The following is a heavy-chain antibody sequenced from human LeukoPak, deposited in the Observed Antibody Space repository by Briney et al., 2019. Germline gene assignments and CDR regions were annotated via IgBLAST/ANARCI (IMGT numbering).Heavy chain of an antibody. D-gene: IGHD5-24*01. CDR1: GFTFSSYA. J-gene: IGHJ4*02. CDR2: LSGSGGDT. V-gene: IGHV3-23*01. CDR3: AVQRGGDGYNTFDY. Sequence: GGSLRLSCAASGFTFSSYAMSWVRQAPGKGLERVSALSGSGGDTYYADSVKGRFTISRDNSKNTLYLQMNSLRAEDTAVYYCAVQRGGDGYNTFDYWGQGTLVTVSS.